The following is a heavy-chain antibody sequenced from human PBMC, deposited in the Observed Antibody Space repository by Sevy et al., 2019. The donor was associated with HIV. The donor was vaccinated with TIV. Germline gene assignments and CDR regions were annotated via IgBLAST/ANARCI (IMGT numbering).Heavy chain of an antibody. CDR3: ATTMDYYDSSGYPFDY. J-gene: IGHJ4*02. V-gene: IGHV1-24*01. CDR1: GYTLTELS. D-gene: IGHD3-22*01. CDR2: FDPEDGET. Sequence: ASVKVSCKVSGYTLTELSMHWLRQAPGKGLEWVGSFDPEDGETVYEHNFQGRVSMTEDTSTDTAYMDVISLKFEDTAVYYCATTMDYYDSSGYPFDYWGQGTLVTVSS.